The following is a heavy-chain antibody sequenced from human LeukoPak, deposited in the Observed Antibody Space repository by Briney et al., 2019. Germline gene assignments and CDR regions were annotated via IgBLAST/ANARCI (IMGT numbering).Heavy chain of an antibody. CDR3: AITDYYRSLYYFDY. CDR1: GYSFTNYR. V-gene: IGHV5-51*01. D-gene: IGHD3-10*01. Sequence: GESLKISCKGSGYSFTNYRIGWVRQMPRKGLEWMGIIYPGDSDTRYSPSFQGQVTISADKSISTAYLQWSSLKASDTAMYYCAITDYYRSLYYFDYWGQGTLVTVSS. CDR2: IYPGDSDT. J-gene: IGHJ4*02.